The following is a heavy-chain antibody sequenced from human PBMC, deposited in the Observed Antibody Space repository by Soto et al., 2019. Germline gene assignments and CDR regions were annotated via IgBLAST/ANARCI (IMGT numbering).Heavy chain of an antibody. CDR2: ISAYNGNT. CDR1: GYTFTIYG. D-gene: IGHD2-2*01. CDR3: ATYCSSTSCYAPGIYYYYYGMDV. J-gene: IGHJ6*02. Sequence: ASVKVSCKASGYTFTIYGISWVRQAPGQGLEWMGWISAYNGNTNYAQKLQGRVTMTTDTSTSTAYMELRSLRSDDTAVYYCATYCSSTSCYAPGIYYYYYGMDVWGQGTTVTVSS. V-gene: IGHV1-18*01.